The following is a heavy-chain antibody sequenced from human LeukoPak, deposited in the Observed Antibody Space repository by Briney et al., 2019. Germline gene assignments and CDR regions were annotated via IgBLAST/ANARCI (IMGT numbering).Heavy chain of an antibody. D-gene: IGHD6-13*01. CDR3: AKSTGWYGSSWYLIS. J-gene: IGHJ4*02. CDR2: IGSGSGSNT. Sequence: PGGSLRLSCAASGFTFDDYTMHWVRQVPGKGLEWVSAIGSGSGSNTFYADSVKGRFTISRDNSKNTLYLQMNSLRVEDTAVYYCAKSTGWYGSSWYLISWGQGTLVTVSS. CDR1: GFTFDDYT. V-gene: IGHV3-23*01.